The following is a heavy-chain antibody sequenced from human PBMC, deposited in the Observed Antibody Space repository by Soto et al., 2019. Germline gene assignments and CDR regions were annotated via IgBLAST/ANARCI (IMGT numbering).Heavy chain of an antibody. Sequence: GGSLRLSFASSVFTFSSYWMIWVRQAPGKGLEGVANIKQGGSEKYYVDSVKGRFTISIDSAENSLYLQMNSLRAEATYVYYCARVLINKQLENNYYYYYMDVWGKGTTVTVSS. D-gene: IGHD6-6*01. J-gene: IGHJ6*03. CDR2: IKQGGSEK. V-gene: IGHV3-7*01. CDR1: VFTFSSYW. CDR3: ARVLINKQLENNYYYYYMDV.